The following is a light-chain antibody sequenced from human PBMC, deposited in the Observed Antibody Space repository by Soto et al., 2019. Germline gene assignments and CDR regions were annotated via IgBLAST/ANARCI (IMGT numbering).Light chain of an antibody. CDR2: GNT. CDR1: SSNIGAGYD. Sequence: QSVLTQPPSVSGAPGQRVTISCTGSSSNIGAGYDVHWYQQLLGAAPKLLISGNTNRPSGVPDRFSGSKSGTSASLAITGLQAEDEADYYCQSYDSRLRVIFGGGTKVTVL. J-gene: IGLJ1*01. V-gene: IGLV1-40*01. CDR3: QSYDSRLRVI.